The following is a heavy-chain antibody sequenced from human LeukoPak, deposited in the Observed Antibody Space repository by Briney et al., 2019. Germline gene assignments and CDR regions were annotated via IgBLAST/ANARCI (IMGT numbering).Heavy chain of an antibody. CDR1: GFTFSSYA. CDR3: AKQTTYYYDSSGYSSLIL. Sequence: GGSLGLSCAASGFTFSSYAMSWVRQAPGKGLEWVSAISGSGGSTYYADSVKGRFTISRDNSKNTLYLQMNSLRAEDTAVYYCAKQTTYYYDSSGYSSLILWGQGTLVTVSS. J-gene: IGHJ4*02. V-gene: IGHV3-23*01. CDR2: ISGSGGST. D-gene: IGHD3-22*01.